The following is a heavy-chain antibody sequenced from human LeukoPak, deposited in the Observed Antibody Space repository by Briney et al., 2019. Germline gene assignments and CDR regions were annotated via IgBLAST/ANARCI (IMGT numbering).Heavy chain of an antibody. CDR2: IFTSGFT. J-gene: IGHJ2*01. CDR3: ARDSRYDSNGYRHVFWYFDL. Sequence: SETLSLTCTVSGDSITNYYWAWIRQPAGKGLELIGRIFTSGFTTYDPSLKSRVSMSFDTSNNQFSLKLNSVTAADTAIYYCARDSRYDSNGYRHVFWYFDLWGRGTLVAVSS. D-gene: IGHD3-22*01. CDR1: GDSITNYY. V-gene: IGHV4-4*07.